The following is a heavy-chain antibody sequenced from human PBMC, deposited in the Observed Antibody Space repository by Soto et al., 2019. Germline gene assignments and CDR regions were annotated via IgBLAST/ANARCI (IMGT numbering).Heavy chain of an antibody. CDR2: IYWYDAK. CDR3: ARKGPEAWPLDF. J-gene: IGHJ4*02. CDR1: GFSLSTRGVG. Sequence: QITLKESGPTLVKPTQTLTLTCTFSGFSLSTRGVGVGWIRQPPGKALEWLAVIYWYDAKEYSPSLQNRVTITKDTSKNQVVLTMTNMGPMDTGNYYCARKGPEAWPLDFWGQGTLVTVSS. V-gene: IGHV2-5*01.